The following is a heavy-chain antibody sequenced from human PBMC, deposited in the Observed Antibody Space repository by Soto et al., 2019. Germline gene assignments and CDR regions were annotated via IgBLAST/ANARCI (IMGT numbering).Heavy chain of an antibody. Sequence: EVQLLASGGGLVQPGGSLRLSCAASGFTFSSYAMRWVRQAPVKGLEWVSAISGSGGSTYYADSVKGRFTISRDNSKNTLYMQLNSLRADDTAVYYSARRGSWSHYACWGQGPLVTVSS. CDR2: ISGSGGST. D-gene: IGHD1-26*01. V-gene: IGHV3-23*01. CDR3: ARRGSWSHYAC. CDR1: GFTFSSYA. J-gene: IGHJ4*02.